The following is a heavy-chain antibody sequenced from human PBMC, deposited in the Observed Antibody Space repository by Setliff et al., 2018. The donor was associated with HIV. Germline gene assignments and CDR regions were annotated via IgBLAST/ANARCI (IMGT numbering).Heavy chain of an antibody. CDR1: GFTFSRYW. D-gene: IGHD3-10*01. V-gene: IGHV3-7*01. CDR3: ARADPLGEQVWSLQFFQL. J-gene: IGHJ1*01. Sequence: GGSLRLSCTASGFTFSRYWMSWVRQAPGKGLEWVANIKEDGSEKYYADSVRGRFTISRDNAKNTLYLQMNSLRAEDAAVYYCARADPLGEQVWSLQFFQLWGQGTLVTVSS. CDR2: IKEDGSEK.